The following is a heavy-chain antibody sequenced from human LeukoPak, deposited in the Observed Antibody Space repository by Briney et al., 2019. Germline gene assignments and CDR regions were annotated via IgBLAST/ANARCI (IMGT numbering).Heavy chain of an antibody. CDR2: IYYSGNT. CDR3: ARRGSGKYFDQ. J-gene: IGHJ4*02. Sequence: PSETLSPTCSVSSYSISSDYYWSWIRQPPGKGLEWIGYIYYSGNTNYDPSLKSRVTISVDTSKNQFSLKLSSVTAADTAVYYCARRGSGKYFDQWGQGTLVTVSS. V-gene: IGHV4-59*08. D-gene: IGHD3-10*01. CDR1: SYSISSDYY.